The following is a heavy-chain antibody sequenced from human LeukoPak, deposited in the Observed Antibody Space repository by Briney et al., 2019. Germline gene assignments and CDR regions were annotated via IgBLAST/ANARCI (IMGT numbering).Heavy chain of an antibody. CDR1: GGSISSGSYY. Sequence: SQTLSLTCTVSGGSISSGSYYWSWIRQPAGKGLEWIGRIYYSGSTNYNPSLKSRVTISVDTSKNQFSLKLSSVTAANTAVYYCGREPGEVDYGGQGPLVTVPS. CDR3: GREPGEVDY. CDR2: IYYSGST. J-gene: IGHJ4*02. V-gene: IGHV4-61*02. D-gene: IGHD3-10*01.